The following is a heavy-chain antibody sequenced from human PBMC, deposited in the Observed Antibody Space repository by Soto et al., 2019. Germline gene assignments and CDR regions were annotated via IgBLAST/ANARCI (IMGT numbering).Heavy chain of an antibody. CDR3: ARPAMVRVGAFDI. D-gene: IGHD5-18*01. CDR1: GFTFSSYW. V-gene: IGHV3-74*01. CDR2: INSDGSST. Sequence: EVQLVESGGGLVQPGGSLRLSCAASGFTFSSYWMHWVRQAPGKGLVWVSRINSDGSSTSYADSVKGRFTISRDNAKNTLYLQINSLRAEDTAVYYCARPAMVRVGAFDIWGQGRVVTVSS. J-gene: IGHJ3*02.